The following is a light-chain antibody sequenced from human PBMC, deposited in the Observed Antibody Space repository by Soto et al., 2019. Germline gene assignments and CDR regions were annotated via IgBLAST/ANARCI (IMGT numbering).Light chain of an antibody. CDR2: GAS. CDR3: QQYGTSEII. CDR1: QNINSDY. J-gene: IGKJ5*01. V-gene: IGKV3-20*01. Sequence: EIVLTQSPGTLSLSPGERATLSCRASQNINSDYFAWYQQKPGQAPRLLIYGASTRVTGIPARFSGSGSGTEFTLTISSLQSEDFAVFFCQQYGTSEIIFGQGTRLEIK.